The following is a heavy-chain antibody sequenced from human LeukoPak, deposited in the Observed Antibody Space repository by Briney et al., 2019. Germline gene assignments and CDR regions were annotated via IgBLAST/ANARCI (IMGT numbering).Heavy chain of an antibody. D-gene: IGHD6-19*01. V-gene: IGHV3-21*01. CDR3: ARDRAQFIAVAGTVDY. J-gene: IGHJ4*02. CDR2: ISSSSSYI. Sequence: GGSLRLSCAASGFTFSSYSMNWVRQAPGKGLEWVSSISSSSSYIYYADSVKGRFTISRDNAKNSLYLQMNSLRAEDTAVYYCARDRAQFIAVAGTVDYWGQGTLDTVSS. CDR1: GFTFSSYS.